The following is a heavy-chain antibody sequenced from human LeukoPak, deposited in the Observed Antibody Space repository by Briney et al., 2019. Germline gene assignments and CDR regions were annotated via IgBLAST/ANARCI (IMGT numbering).Heavy chain of an antibody. V-gene: IGHV3-23*01. CDR2: ISGSGGST. J-gene: IGHJ4*02. CDR1: GFTFSSYA. CDR3: AKDQRHYGSGSPHYYFDY. D-gene: IGHD3-10*01. Sequence: PGGSLRLSCAASGFTFSSYAMSWVRQAPGKGLEWASGISGSGGSTYYADSVKGRFTISRDNSKNTLYLQMNSLRAEDTAVYYCAKDQRHYGSGSPHYYFDYWGQGTLVTVSS.